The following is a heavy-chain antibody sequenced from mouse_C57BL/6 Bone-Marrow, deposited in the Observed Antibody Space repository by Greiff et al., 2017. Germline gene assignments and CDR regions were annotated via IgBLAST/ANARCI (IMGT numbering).Heavy chain of an antibody. CDR2: INPGRGGT. CDR3: ARILPWFAY. J-gene: IGHJ3*01. V-gene: IGHV1-54*01. CDR1: GYAFPNYL. Sequence: QVQLKESGAELVRPGTSVKVSCKASGYAFPNYLIEWVKQRPGQGLEWIGVINPGRGGTNYNEKFKGKATLTADTSSSTAYMQLSSLTSEDSAVYFCARILPWFAYWGQGTLVTVSA.